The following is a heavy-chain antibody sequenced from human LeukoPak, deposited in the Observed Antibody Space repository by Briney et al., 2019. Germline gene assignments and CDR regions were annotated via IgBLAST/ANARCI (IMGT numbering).Heavy chain of an antibody. CDR1: GGSISSYY. J-gene: IGHJ4*02. D-gene: IGHD1-14*01. CDR2: IYYSGST. CDR3: ARTCSQGRKYYFDY. Sequence: SETLSLTCTVSGGSISSYYWSWIRQPPGKGLEWIGYIYYSGSTNYNPSLKSRVTISVDTSKNQFSLKLSSVTAADTAVYYCARTCSQGRKYYFDYWGQGTLVTVSS. V-gene: IGHV4-59*01.